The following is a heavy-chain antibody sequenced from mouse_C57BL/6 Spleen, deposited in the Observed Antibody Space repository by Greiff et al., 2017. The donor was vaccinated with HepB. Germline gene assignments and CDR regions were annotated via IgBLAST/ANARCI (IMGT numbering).Heavy chain of an antibody. CDR1: GFTFSDYY. V-gene: IGHV5-16*01. CDR2: INYDGSST. CDR3: ARASYDYDGWYFDV. Sequence: EVKVVESEGGLVQPGSSMKLSCTASGFTFSDYYMAWVRQVPEKGLEWVANINYDGSSTYYLDSLKSRFIISRDNAKNILYLQMSSLKSEDTATYYCARASYDYDGWYFDVWGTGTTVTVSS. D-gene: IGHD2-4*01. J-gene: IGHJ1*03.